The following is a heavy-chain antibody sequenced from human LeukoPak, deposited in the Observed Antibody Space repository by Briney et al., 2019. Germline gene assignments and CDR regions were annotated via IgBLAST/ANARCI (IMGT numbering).Heavy chain of an antibody. CDR1: GGTFSSYA. CDR3: ARGGYSYGAYYFDY. V-gene: IGHV1-69*05. J-gene: IGHJ4*02. Sequence: GSSVKVSCKASGGTFSSYAISWVRQAPGQGLEWMGRIIPIFCTANYAQKFQGRVTITTDESTSTAYMELSSLRSEDTAVYYCARGGYSYGAYYFDYWGQGTLVTVSS. D-gene: IGHD5-18*01. CDR2: IIPIFCTA.